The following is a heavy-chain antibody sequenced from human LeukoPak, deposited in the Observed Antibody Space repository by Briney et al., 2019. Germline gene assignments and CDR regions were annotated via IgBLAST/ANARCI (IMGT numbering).Heavy chain of an antibody. Sequence: SVKVSCKASGGTFSSYTISWVRQAPGQGLEWMGRIIPILGIANYAQTFQGRVTITAEKSTSTAYMELSSLRSEDTAVYYCAMSSGYCSSTSCSRRAEYFQHWGQGTLVTVSS. CDR2: IIPILGIA. CDR3: AMSSGYCSSTSCSRRAEYFQH. CDR1: GGTFSSYT. D-gene: IGHD2-2*01. V-gene: IGHV1-69*02. J-gene: IGHJ1*01.